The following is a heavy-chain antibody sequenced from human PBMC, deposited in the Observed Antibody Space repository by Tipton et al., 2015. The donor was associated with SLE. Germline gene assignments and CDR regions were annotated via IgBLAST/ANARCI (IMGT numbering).Heavy chain of an antibody. CDR1: GFTFSSYP. CDR3: ARDLHHGGFDY. V-gene: IGHV3-64*01. Sequence: SLRLSCAASGFTFSSYPMHWVRQAPGQGLEYVSSISDDGSRTYYANSERGRFIISRDNSKNTLYLQMGSLRADDTAVYYCARDLHHGGFDYWGQGTLVTVSS. J-gene: IGHJ4*02. D-gene: IGHD3-10*01. CDR2: ISDDGSRT.